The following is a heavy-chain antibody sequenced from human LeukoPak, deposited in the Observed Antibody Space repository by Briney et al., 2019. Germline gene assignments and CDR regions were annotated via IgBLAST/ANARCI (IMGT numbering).Heavy chain of an antibody. Sequence: PSETLSLSCTVSGGSISGHYWSWIRQPPGKGLEWIGYIYYSGSTNYNPSLKSRVTISVDTSKNQFSLKLSSVTAADTAVYYCARDYSGYDSSWGQGTLVTVSS. J-gene: IGHJ5*02. D-gene: IGHD5-12*01. CDR1: GGSISGHY. V-gene: IGHV4-59*11. CDR3: ARDYSGYDSS. CDR2: IYYSGST.